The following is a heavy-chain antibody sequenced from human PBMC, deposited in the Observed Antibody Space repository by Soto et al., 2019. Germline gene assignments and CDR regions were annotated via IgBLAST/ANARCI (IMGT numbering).Heavy chain of an antibody. CDR1: RFALRTSGMC. CDR2: IDWDDDK. J-gene: IGHJ4*02. CDR3: ARSTYYYDSSGYGFYYFDY. D-gene: IGHD3-22*01. V-gene: IGHV2-70*11. Sequence: GPLLMNAPPSLTLSCTFDRFALRTSGMCVSWIRQPPGKALEWLARIDWDDDKYYSTSLKTRLTISKDTSKNQVVLTMTNMDPVDTATYYCARSTYYYDSSGYGFYYFDYWGQGTLVTVSS.